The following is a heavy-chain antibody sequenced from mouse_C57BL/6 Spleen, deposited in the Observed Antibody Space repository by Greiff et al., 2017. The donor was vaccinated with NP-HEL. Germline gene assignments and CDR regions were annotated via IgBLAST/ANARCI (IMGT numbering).Heavy chain of an antibody. CDR3: ARGNYGSSYWYFDV. CDR2: IYPRSGNT. Sequence: VQLQQSGAELARPGASVKLSCKASGYTFTSYGISWVKQSTGQGLEWIGEIYPRSGNTYYNEKFKGKATLTADKSSSTAYMELRSLTSEDSAVYFCARGNYGSSYWYFDVWGTGTTVTVSS. D-gene: IGHD1-1*01. V-gene: IGHV1-81*01. J-gene: IGHJ1*03. CDR1: GYTFTSYG.